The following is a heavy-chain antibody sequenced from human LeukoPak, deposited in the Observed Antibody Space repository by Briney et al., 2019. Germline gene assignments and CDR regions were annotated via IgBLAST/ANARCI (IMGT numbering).Heavy chain of an antibody. J-gene: IGHJ4*02. V-gene: IGHV5-51*01. CDR2: IYPGDSDT. CDR1: GYSFTTYW. Sequence: GESLKISCEGSGYSFTTYWIGWVRQMPGKGLEWMGIIYPGDSDTRYSPSFQGQVTISADKSISTAYLQWSSLKASDTAMYHCARQRLLYNPIEYWGQGTLVTVSS. D-gene: IGHD3-10*01. CDR3: ARQRLLYNPIEY.